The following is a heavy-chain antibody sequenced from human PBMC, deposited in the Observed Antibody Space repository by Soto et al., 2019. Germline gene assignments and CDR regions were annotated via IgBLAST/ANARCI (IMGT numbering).Heavy chain of an antibody. CDR3: ARRPSGYYYGMDV. Sequence: SVTVSWKAAGGGYSSYAISWVRQAPGQGLEWMGGIIPIFGTANYAQKFQGRVTITADESTSTAYMELSSLRSEDTAVYYCARRPSGYYYGMDVWGQGTTVTVSS. CDR1: GGGYSSYA. V-gene: IGHV1-69*13. J-gene: IGHJ6*02. CDR2: IIPIFGTA. D-gene: IGHD6-25*01.